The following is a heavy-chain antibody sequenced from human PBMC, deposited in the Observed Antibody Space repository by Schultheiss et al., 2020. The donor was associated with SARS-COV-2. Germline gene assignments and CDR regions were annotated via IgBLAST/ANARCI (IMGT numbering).Heavy chain of an antibody. J-gene: IGHJ4*02. CDR2: IYPGDSDT. V-gene: IGHV5-51*01. Sequence: GGSLRLSCKGSGYSFTSYWIGWVRQMPGKGLEWMGIIYPGDSDTRYSPSFQGQVTISADKSISTAYLKWSSLKASDTAMYYCARSLTALRAFDYWGQGTLVTVSS. D-gene: IGHD5-18*01. CDR3: ARSLTALRAFDY. CDR1: GYSFTSYW.